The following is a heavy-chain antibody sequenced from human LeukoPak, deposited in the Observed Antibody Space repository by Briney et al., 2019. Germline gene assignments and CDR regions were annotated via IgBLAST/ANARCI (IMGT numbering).Heavy chain of an antibody. V-gene: IGHV1-46*01. CDR3: ARDGPTAAPFDY. Sequence: ASVNVSFKPSVYRFTSYDMYWVRQAPGQGLEWMGIINPSGGSTSYVQRCQDRVAMTRDTCTTTVYMEVNSLTSEDTAVYVCARDGPTAAPFDYWGQGTLVTVSS. CDR1: VYRFTSYD. D-gene: IGHD2-2*01. CDR2: INPSGGST. J-gene: IGHJ4*02.